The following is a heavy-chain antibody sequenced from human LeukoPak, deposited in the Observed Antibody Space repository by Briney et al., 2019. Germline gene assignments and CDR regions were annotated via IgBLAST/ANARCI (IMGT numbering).Heavy chain of an antibody. CDR1: GYTFSRHG. D-gene: IGHD3-22*01. Sequence: ASVKVSCKTSGYTFSRHGITWVRQAPGQGLEWMGWVSGYNGNTNYAQNVQGRVTMTTDASTNTAYMELRSLRSDDTAVYYCAKDIHPGLDSGASCCFDYWGQGTPVTVSS. V-gene: IGHV1-18*01. CDR3: AKDIHPGLDSGASCCFDY. CDR2: VSGYNGNT. J-gene: IGHJ4*02.